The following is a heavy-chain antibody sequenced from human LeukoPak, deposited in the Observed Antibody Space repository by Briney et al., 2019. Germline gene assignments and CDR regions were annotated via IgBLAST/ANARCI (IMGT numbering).Heavy chain of an antibody. Sequence: PSETLSLTCAVYGGSFSGYNWSWIRQPPGKGLEWIGEINHSGSTNYNPSLKSRVTISVDTSKNQFSLKLSSVTAADTAVYYCARGPYYYDKFDYWGQGTLVTVSS. J-gene: IGHJ4*02. CDR3: ARGPYYYDKFDY. V-gene: IGHV4-34*01. CDR1: GGSFSGYN. D-gene: IGHD3-22*01. CDR2: INHSGST.